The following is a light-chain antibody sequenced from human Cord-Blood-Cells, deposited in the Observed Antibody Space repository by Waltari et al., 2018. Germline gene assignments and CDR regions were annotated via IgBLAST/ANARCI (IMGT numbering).Light chain of an antibody. J-gene: IGLJ3*02. CDR1: SSDVGGYNY. Sequence: QSALTQPASVSGSPGQSITISCTGTSSDVGGYNYVPWYQQHPGKAPKLIIYDVSKRPAGVSSRVSGSKSGNTASLTISGLQAEDEADYYCSSYTSSSTWVFGGGTKLTVL. CDR3: SSYTSSSTWV. CDR2: DVS. V-gene: IGLV2-14*03.